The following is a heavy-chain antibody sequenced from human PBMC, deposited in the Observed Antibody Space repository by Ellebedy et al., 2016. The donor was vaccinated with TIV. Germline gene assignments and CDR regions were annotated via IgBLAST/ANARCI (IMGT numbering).Heavy chain of an antibody. CDR3: VRGYDLIDH. V-gene: IGHV3-53*01. Sequence: GESLKISCAASGFTVNGNYMSWVRQTPGKGLEWVSLIFSDDKTFHADSVRGRFTISRDNSKNTLYLQMNSLRVEDTAVYYCVRGYDLIDHWGQGTLVTVSS. CDR1: GFTVNGNY. D-gene: IGHD2-2*01. CDR2: IFSDDKT. J-gene: IGHJ4*02.